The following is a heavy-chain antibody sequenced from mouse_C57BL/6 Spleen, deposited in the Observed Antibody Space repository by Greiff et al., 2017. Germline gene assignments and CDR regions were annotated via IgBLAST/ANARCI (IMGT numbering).Heavy chain of an antibody. J-gene: IGHJ4*01. Sequence: EVQLVESGEGLVKPGGSLKLSCAASGFTFSSYAMSWVRQTPEKRLEWVAYISSGGDYIYYANTVKGRFTISRDNARNTLYLQMSSLKSEDTAMYYCTRGDYYGSSFLYYYAMDYWGQGTSVTVSS. CDR1: GFTFSSYA. V-gene: IGHV5-9-1*02. CDR2: ISSGGDYI. D-gene: IGHD1-1*01. CDR3: TRGDYYGSSFLYYYAMDY.